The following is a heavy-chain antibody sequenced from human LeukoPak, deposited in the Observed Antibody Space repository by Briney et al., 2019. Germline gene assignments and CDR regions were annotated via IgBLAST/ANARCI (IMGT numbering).Heavy chain of an antibody. CDR1: GYSFTSYW. CDR2: IYSGDSDT. J-gene: IGHJ1*01. V-gene: IGHV5-51*01. Sequence: GESLKISCKGSGYSFTSYWIGWVRQMPGKGLEWMGIIYSGDSDTRYSPSFQGQVTISADKSISTAYLQWSSLKASDTAMYYCARPHFGDAVYFQHWGQGTLVTVSS. D-gene: IGHD3-16*01. CDR3: ARPHFGDAVYFQH.